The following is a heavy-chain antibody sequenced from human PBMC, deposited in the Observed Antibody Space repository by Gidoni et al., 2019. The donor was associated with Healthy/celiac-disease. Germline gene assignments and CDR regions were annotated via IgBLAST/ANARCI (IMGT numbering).Heavy chain of an antibody. CDR2: IKSKTDGGTT. J-gene: IGHJ4*02. CDR3: TTGPFENWNSRDY. CDR1: GFTFSNAW. Sequence: EVQLVESGGGLVKPGGSLRLSCAASGFTFSNAWMSWVRQAPGKGLEWVGRIKSKTDGGTTDYAAPVKGRFTISRDDSKNTLYLQMNSLKTEDTAVYYCTTGPFENWNSRDYWGQGTLVTVSS. D-gene: IGHD1-7*01. V-gene: IGHV3-15*01.